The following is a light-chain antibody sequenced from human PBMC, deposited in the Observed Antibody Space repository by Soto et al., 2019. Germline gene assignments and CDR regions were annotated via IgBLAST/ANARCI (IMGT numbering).Light chain of an antibody. CDR3: QQFHSFPWT. Sequence: DIQMTQSPSTLSASVGDRVTITCRASPTIHSFLAWYQQKAGKAPKLLIYDASNLESGVPSRFSGSGSGTEFTLTVSSLQPDDFTTFYCQQFHSFPWTFGQGTKVDNK. CDR1: PTIHSF. CDR2: DAS. V-gene: IGKV1-5*01. J-gene: IGKJ1*01.